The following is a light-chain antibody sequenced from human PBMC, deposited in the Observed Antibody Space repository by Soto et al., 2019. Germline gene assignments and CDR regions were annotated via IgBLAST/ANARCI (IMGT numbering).Light chain of an antibody. Sequence: DIQMTQSPSSLSASVGDRVTMTCRASQDISNYLVWYQQQPGKVPKLLIYAASTLHSGVPSRFSGSGSGTDFTLTISSLQPEDVGTYYCQRYDDAPRAFGGGTKVDIK. CDR1: QDISNY. V-gene: IGKV1-27*01. CDR2: AAS. CDR3: QRYDDAPRA. J-gene: IGKJ4*01.